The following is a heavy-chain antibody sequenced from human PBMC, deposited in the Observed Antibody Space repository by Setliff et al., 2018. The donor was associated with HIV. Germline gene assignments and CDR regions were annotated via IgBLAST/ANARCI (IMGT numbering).Heavy chain of an antibody. J-gene: IGHJ3*02. CDR1: GYSFTSYW. CDR3: VRERQSVYSYHGTGPSAFDI. Sequence: PGESLKISCKGSGYSFTSYWIGWVRQMPERGLEWMGVIYPGDSDARYSPSFQGQVTISVDKSINTAYLQWSSLKASDTAIYYCVRERQSVYSYHGTGPSAFDIWVQGTLVTVSS. V-gene: IGHV5-51*01. D-gene: IGHD3-10*01. CDR2: IYPGDSDA.